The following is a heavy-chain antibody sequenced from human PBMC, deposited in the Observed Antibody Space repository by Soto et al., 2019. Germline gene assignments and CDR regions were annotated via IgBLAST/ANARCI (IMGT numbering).Heavy chain of an antibody. Sequence: QLQLQESGPGLVKPSETLSLTCTVSGGSISSSSYYWGWIRQPPGKGLEWIGSIYYSGSTYYNPSLKIRVTISVDTSKNQFTLKLSSVTAADTAVYYCARSATIFGVVIRYFDYWGQGTLVTVSS. D-gene: IGHD3-3*01. V-gene: IGHV4-39*01. CDR3: ARSATIFGVVIRYFDY. CDR2: IYYSGST. CDR1: GGSISSSSYY. J-gene: IGHJ4*02.